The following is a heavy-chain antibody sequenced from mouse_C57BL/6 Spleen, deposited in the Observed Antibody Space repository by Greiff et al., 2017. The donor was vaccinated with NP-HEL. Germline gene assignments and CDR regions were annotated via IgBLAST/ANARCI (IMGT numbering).Heavy chain of an antibody. J-gene: IGHJ4*01. CDR3: ARGWLLQGAMDY. CDR2: IHPNSGST. D-gene: IGHD2-3*01. Sequence: VQLQQSGAELVKPGASVKLSCKASGYTFTSYWMHWVKQRPGQGLEWIGMIHPNSGSTNYNEKFKSKATLTVDKSSSTAYMQLSSLTSEDSAVYYCARGWLLQGAMDYWGQGTSVTVSS. CDR1: GYTFTSYW. V-gene: IGHV1-64*01.